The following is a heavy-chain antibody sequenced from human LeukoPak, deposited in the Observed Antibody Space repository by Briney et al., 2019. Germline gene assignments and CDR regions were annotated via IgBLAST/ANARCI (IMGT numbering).Heavy chain of an antibody. Sequence: ASVRVSCKASGYTFTGYYMHWVRQAPGQGLEWRGWINPNSGGTNYAQKFQGRVTMTRDTSISTADMELSRLRSDDTAVYYCATPIAYYDILTGYYNAPGYWGQGTLVTVSS. D-gene: IGHD3-9*01. V-gene: IGHV1-2*02. CDR1: GYTFTGYY. J-gene: IGHJ4*02. CDR3: ATPIAYYDILTGYYNAPGY. CDR2: INPNSGGT.